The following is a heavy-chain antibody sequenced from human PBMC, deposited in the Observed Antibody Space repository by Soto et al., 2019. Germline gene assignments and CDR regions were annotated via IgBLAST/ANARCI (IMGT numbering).Heavy chain of an antibody. J-gene: IGHJ4*02. V-gene: IGHV3-30-3*01. CDR2: ISYDGSNK. D-gene: IGHD6-19*01. CDR1: GFTFSSYA. CDR3: ARVEIPVAGIPYYFDY. Sequence: QVQLVESGGGVVQPGRSLRLSCAASGFTFSSYAMHWVRQAPGKGLEWVAVISYDGSNKYYADSVKGRFTISRDNSKNTLYLQMNSLRAEDTAVYYCARVEIPVAGIPYYFDYWGQGTLVTVSS.